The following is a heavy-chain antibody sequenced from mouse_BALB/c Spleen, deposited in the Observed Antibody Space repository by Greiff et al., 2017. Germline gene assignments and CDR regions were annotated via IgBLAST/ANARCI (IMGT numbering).Heavy chain of an antibody. D-gene: IGHD2-1*01. CDR2: IDTSDSYT. J-gene: IGHJ2*01. CDR3: ARGGNYGFDY. CDR1: GYTFTDYW. Sequence: QVQLQQPGAELVMPGASVKMSCKASGYTFTDYWMHWVKQRPGQGLEWIGAIDTSDSYTSYNQKFKGKATLTVDESSSTAYMQLSSLTSEDSAVYYCARGGNYGFDYWGQGTTLTVSS. V-gene: IGHV1-69*01.